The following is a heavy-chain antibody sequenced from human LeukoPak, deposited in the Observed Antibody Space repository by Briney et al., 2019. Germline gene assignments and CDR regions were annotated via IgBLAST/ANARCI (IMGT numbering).Heavy chain of an antibody. CDR1: RFTFSSYS. CDR3: AKGLRDGYNYYFDY. CDR2: ISSSSSYI. D-gene: IGHD5-24*01. J-gene: IGHJ4*02. Sequence: GGSLRLSCAASRFTFSSYSMNWVRQAPGKGLEWVSSISSSSSYIYYADSVKGRFTISRDISQNTLYLQMNSLKTEDAAVYYCAKGLRDGYNYYFDYWGQGTLVTVSS. V-gene: IGHV3-21*01.